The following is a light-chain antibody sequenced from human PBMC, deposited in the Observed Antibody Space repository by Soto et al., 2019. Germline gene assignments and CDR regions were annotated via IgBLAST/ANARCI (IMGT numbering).Light chain of an antibody. V-gene: IGLV1-40*01. CDR3: QSYDSSLSGWV. CDR2: GNN. Sequence: QSVLTQPPSVSGAPRQRVTISCTGRSSNIGAGYDVHWYQQLPGTAPKLLIYGNNNRPSGVPDRFSGSKSGTSASLAITGLQAEDEADHYCQSYDSSLSGWVFGGGTKLTVL. CDR1: SSNIGAGYD. J-gene: IGLJ3*02.